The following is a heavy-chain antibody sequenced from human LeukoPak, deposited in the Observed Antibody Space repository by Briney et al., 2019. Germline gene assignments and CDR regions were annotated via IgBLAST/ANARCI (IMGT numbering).Heavy chain of an antibody. D-gene: IGHD2-15*01. CDR2: VYNTGST. J-gene: IGHJ4*02. Sequence: SETLSLTCTVSGGSINSGDFYWSWIRQPPGKGLEWIGYVYNTGSTYYNPSLKSRVTISADTSKNQFSLKLSSVTAADTAVYYCARGVSIPTTPKFDYWGQGTLVTVSS. CDR3: ARGVSIPTTPKFDY. V-gene: IGHV4-30-4*01. CDR1: GGSINSGDFY.